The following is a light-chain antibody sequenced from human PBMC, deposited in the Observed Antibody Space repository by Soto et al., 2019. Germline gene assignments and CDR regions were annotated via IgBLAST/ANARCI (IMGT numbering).Light chain of an antibody. Sequence: EIVLTQSPATLSLSPGERATLSCRASQSVSFYLTWYQQRPGQAPRLLIYDVSNRATGVPARFSGSGSGTDFTLTISNLEPEDFAVYYCHQRSSWPLTFGGGTKVENK. CDR3: HQRSSWPLT. CDR1: QSVSFY. V-gene: IGKV3-11*01. CDR2: DVS. J-gene: IGKJ4*01.